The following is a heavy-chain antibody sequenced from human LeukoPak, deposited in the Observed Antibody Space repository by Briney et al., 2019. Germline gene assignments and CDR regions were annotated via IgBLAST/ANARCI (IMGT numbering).Heavy chain of an antibody. CDR3: ARESGGHDY. D-gene: IGHD1-1*01. Sequence: GGSLRLSCAASGITFSSFAMTWLRQAPGKGLEWVSVISGSGDTTYYADSVKGRFTISRDNSKNTLYLQMNSLRAEDTAIYHCARESGGHDYWGQGTLATVSS. V-gene: IGHV3-23*01. CDR2: ISGSGDTT. CDR1: GITFSSFA. J-gene: IGHJ4*02.